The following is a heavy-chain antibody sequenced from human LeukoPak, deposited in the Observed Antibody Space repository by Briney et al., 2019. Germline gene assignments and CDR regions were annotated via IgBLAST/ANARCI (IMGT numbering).Heavy chain of an antibody. CDR3: AKDSGSYPNWCDP. D-gene: IGHD1-26*01. CDR1: GFTFTSYA. Sequence: PGGSLRLSCAASGFTFTSYAMSWVRQAPGPGLEWFSTISGSGRSTYYADSLQGRFTISRDNSHNTLYLPMNSLRAEHPAVYSSAKDSGSYPNWCDPWGQGTLVTVSS. J-gene: IGHJ5*02. V-gene: IGHV3-23*01. CDR2: ISGSGRST.